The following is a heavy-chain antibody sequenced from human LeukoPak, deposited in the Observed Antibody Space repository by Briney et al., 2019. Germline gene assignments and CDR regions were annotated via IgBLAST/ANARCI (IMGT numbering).Heavy chain of an antibody. CDR2: ISYDGSNK. Sequence: GGSLRLSCAASGFTFSSYAMHWVRQAPGKGLEWVAVISYDGSNKYYADSVKGRFTISRDNSKNTLYLQMSSLRAEDTAVYYCARETTWSAYYGWFDPWGQGTLVTVSS. CDR1: GFTFSSYA. V-gene: IGHV3-30-3*01. D-gene: IGHD3-3*01. CDR3: ARETTWSAYYGWFDP. J-gene: IGHJ5*02.